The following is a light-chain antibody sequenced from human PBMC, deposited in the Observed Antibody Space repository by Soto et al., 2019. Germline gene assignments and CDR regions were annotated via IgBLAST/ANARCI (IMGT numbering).Light chain of an antibody. CDR2: EVS. CDR1: SSDVGGYNY. Sequence: QSVLTQPPSASGSPGQSVTISCAGTSSDVGGYNYVSWYQQYPGKVPKLMIYEVSERPSGVPDRFSGSKSGNTAFLIVSGLQAEDEADYYCLSYADTAYVFGTGTKLTVL. V-gene: IGLV2-8*01. J-gene: IGLJ1*01. CDR3: LSYADTAYV.